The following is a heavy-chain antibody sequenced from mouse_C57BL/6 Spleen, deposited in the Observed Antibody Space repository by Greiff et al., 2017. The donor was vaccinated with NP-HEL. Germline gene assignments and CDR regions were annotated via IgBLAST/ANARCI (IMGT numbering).Heavy chain of an antibody. CDR2: ISSGGDYI. V-gene: IGHV5-9-1*02. CDR1: GFTFSSYA. Sequence: EVMLVESGEGLVKPGGSLKLSCAASGFTFSSYAMSWVRQTPEKRLEWVAYISSGGDYIYYADTVKGRFTISRDNARNTLYLQMSSLKSEDTAMYYCTRGGYYYAMDYWGQGTSVTVSS. CDR3: TRGGYYYAMDY. J-gene: IGHJ4*01. D-gene: IGHD2-14*01.